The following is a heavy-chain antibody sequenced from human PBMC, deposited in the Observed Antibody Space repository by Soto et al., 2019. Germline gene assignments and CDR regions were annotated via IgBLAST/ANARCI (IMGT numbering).Heavy chain of an antibody. V-gene: IGHV4-4*02. Sequence: SETLSLTCAVSGGSISSSNWWSWVRQPPGKGLEWIGEIYHSGSTNYNPSLKSRVTISVDKSKNQFSLKLSSVTAADTAVYYCARVGVASSGWYSFDYWGQGTLVTVSS. J-gene: IGHJ4*02. D-gene: IGHD6-19*01. CDR2: IYHSGST. CDR3: ARVGVASSGWYSFDY. CDR1: GGSISSSNW.